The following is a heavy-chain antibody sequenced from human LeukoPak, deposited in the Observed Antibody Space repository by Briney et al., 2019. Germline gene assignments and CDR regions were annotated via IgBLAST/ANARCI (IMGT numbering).Heavy chain of an antibody. J-gene: IGHJ4*02. Sequence: SVKVSCKASGGTFSSYAISWVRQAPRQGLEWMGGIIPIFGTANYAQKFQGRVTITADESTSTAYMELSSLRSEDTAVYYCARHDYLGYLFDYWGQGTLVTVSS. V-gene: IGHV1-69*13. D-gene: IGHD2/OR15-2a*01. CDR2: IIPIFGTA. CDR1: GGTFSSYA. CDR3: ARHDYLGYLFDY.